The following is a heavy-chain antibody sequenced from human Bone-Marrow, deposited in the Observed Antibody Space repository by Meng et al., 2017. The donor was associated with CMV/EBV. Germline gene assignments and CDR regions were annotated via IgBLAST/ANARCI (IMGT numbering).Heavy chain of an antibody. CDR2: ISSSGSTI. V-gene: IGHV3-48*03. CDR3: ARVPDGYTTYYFDY. CDR1: GFTFSSYW. D-gene: IGHD5-24*01. J-gene: IGHJ4*02. Sequence: GESLKISCAASGFTFSSYWMHWVRQAPGKGLEWVSYISSSGSTIYYADSVKGRFTISRDNAKNSLYLQMNSLRAEDTAVYYCARVPDGYTTYYFDYWGQGTLVTVSS.